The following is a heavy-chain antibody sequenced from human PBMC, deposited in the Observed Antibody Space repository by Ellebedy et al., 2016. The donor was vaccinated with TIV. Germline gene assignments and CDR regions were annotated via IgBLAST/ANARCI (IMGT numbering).Heavy chain of an antibody. J-gene: IGHJ3*01. V-gene: IGHV3-30*01. D-gene: IGHD1-26*01. CDR2: ISYDGSNK. Sequence: GESLKISCAASGFTFSSYAMHWVRQAPGKGLEWVAVISYDGSNKYYADSVKGRFTISRDNSKNTLYLQMNSLRAEDTAVYYCARVEWELGWGQGTMVTVSS. CDR3: ARVEWELG. CDR1: GFTFSSYA.